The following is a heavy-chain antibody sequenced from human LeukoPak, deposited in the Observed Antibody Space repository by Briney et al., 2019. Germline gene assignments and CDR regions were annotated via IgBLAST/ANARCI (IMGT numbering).Heavy chain of an antibody. V-gene: IGHV4-34*01. J-gene: IGHJ4*02. CDR3: ASHQGYCSGGSCYSFDY. Sequence: PSETLSLTCAVYGGSFSGYYWSWIRQPPGKGLEWIGEINHGGSTNYNPPLKSRVTISVDTSKNQFSLKLSSVTAADTAVYYCASHQGYCSGGSCYSFDYWGQGTLVTVSS. D-gene: IGHD2-15*01. CDR1: GGSFSGYY. CDR2: INHGGST.